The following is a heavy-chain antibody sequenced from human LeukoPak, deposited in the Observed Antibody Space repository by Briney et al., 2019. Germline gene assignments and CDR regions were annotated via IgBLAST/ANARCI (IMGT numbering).Heavy chain of an antibody. D-gene: IGHD2-15*01. J-gene: IGHJ5*02. CDR2: IIPIFGTA. CDR3: ARGNRAANWFDP. Sequence: SVKVSCKASGGTFSSYAISWVRQAPGQGLEWMGGIIPIFGTANYAQKFQGRVTITADKSTSTAYMELSSLRSEDTAVYYCARGNRAANWFDPWGQGTLVTVSS. V-gene: IGHV1-69*06. CDR1: GGTFSSYA.